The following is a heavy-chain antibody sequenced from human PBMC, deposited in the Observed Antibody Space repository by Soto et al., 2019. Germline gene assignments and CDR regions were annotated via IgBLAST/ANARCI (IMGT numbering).Heavy chain of an antibody. CDR3: ARATVTGENWFDP. CDR2: IIPILAIA. J-gene: IGHJ5*02. Sequence: QVQLVQSGAEVKKPGSSVKVSCKASGGTFSSYTISWVRQAPGQGLEWMGRIIPILAIANYAKKFQGRVTITAYKSTSTAYMELSSLRSEDTAVYYCARATVTGENWFDPWGQGTLVTVSS. CDR1: GGTFSSYT. V-gene: IGHV1-69*02. D-gene: IGHD4-17*01.